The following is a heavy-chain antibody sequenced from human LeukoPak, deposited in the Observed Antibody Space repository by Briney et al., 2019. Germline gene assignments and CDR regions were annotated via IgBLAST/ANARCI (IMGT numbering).Heavy chain of an antibody. CDR1: GFTFSSYW. J-gene: IGHJ4*02. V-gene: IGHV3-7*03. Sequence: GGSLRLSCAASGFTFSSYWMSWVRQAPGKGLEWVANIKQDGSEKYYVDSVKGRFTISRDNAKNSLYLQMNNLRAEDTALYYCAKGLERESRLDSWGQGTLVTVSS. CDR3: AKGLERESRLDS. CDR2: IKQDGSEK. D-gene: IGHD1-1*01.